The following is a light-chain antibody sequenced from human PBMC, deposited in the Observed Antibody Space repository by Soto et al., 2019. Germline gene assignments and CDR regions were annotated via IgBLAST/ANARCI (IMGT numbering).Light chain of an antibody. J-gene: IGKJ1*01. Sequence: DIQMTHSPSTLSASVGDRVTITCRASQSISRWLAWYQQKPGKAPKILIYDVSSLESGVPSRFSGSGSGTEFTPNISRLQPDASATYYCHQCNTCWTVGQGTKVDIK. V-gene: IGKV1-5*01. CDR1: QSISRW. CDR2: DVS. CDR3: HQCNTCWT.